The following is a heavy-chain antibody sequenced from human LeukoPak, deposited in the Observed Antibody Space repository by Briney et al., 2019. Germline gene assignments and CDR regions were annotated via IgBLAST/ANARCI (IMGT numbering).Heavy chain of an antibody. Sequence: GASVKVSCKASGGTFSSYAISCVRQAPGQGLECVGGIIPIFATANYAQKFQGRVTIPTDESTSTAYMELSSLRSEDTAVYYCASRGGNYVDYYYMDVWGKGTTVTVSS. J-gene: IGHJ6*03. V-gene: IGHV1-69*05. CDR2: IIPIFATA. D-gene: IGHD1-26*01. CDR1: GGTFSSYA. CDR3: ASRGGNYVDYYYMDV.